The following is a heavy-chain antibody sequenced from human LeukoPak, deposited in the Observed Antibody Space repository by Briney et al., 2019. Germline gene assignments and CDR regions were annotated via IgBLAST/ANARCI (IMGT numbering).Heavy chain of an antibody. V-gene: IGHV5-10-1*01. D-gene: IGHD3-10*01. CDR3: ARQGLWFGELLPFDY. Sequence: GESPRISCKGSGYSFTSYWISWGRQLPGKGLEWMGRIDPSDSYTNYSPSFQGHVTISADKSISTAYLQWSSLKASDTAMYYCARQGLWFGELLPFDYWGQGTLVTVSS. CDR2: IDPSDSYT. CDR1: GYSFTSYW. J-gene: IGHJ4*02.